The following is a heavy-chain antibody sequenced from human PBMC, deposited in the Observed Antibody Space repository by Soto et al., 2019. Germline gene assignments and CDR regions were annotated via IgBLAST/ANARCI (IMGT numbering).Heavy chain of an antibody. CDR1: GYTVTAYY. CDR2: IDPNTGGT. CDR3: SKSSTYGEIDF. Sequence: GASVKVSCKASGYTVTAYYVHCVRQAPGQGLEWMGWIDPNTGGTKYAQKFQGRVTMTRDTSITSVYLELSRLRSDDTAVYYCSKSSTYGEIDFWGQGTLVTVS. J-gene: IGHJ4*02. V-gene: IGHV1-2*02. D-gene: IGHD4-17*01.